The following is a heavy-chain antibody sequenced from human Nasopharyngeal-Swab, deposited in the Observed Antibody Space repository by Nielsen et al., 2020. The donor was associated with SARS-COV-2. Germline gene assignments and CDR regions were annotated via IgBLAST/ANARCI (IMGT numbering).Heavy chain of an antibody. D-gene: IGHD4-17*01. J-gene: IGHJ4*02. CDR2: IAHDASNE. V-gene: IGHV3-30*03. Sequence: VRQAPGKGLEWVAFIAHDASNEYYGDSVKGRFSISRDSSKNTLYLRMDSLRGEDTAVYYCARDAPAHYGAFYWGRGTLVTVSS. CDR3: ARDAPAHYGAFY.